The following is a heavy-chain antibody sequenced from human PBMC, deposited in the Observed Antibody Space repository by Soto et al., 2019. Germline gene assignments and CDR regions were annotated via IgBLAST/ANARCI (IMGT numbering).Heavy chain of an antibody. V-gene: IGHV3-21*01. CDR3: ARELSKGTHTASPY. CDR2: ISSSSSYI. CDR1: GFTFSSYS. D-gene: IGHD5-18*01. J-gene: IGHJ4*02. Sequence: PGGSLRLSCAASGFTFSSYSMNWVRQAPGKGLEWVSSISSSSSYIYYADSVKGRFTISRDNAKNSLYLQMNSLRAEDTAVYYCARELSKGTHTASPYWGQGTLVTVSS.